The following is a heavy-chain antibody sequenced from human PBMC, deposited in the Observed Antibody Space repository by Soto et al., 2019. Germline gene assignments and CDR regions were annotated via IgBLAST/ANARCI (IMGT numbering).Heavy chain of an antibody. Sequence: VGSLRLSCAASGFTFSSYAMHRVRQAPGKGLEWVAVISYDGSNKYYADSVKGRFTISRDNSKNTLYLQMNSLRAEDTAVYYCARTGRSGSYDRYYYYGMDVWGQGTTVTVSS. D-gene: IGHD3-10*01. CDR3: ARTGRSGSYDRYYYYGMDV. V-gene: IGHV3-30-3*01. CDR2: ISYDGSNK. J-gene: IGHJ6*02. CDR1: GFTFSSYA.